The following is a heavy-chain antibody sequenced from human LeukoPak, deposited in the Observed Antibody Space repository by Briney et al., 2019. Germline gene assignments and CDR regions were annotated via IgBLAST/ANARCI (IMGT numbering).Heavy chain of an antibody. J-gene: IGHJ3*02. Sequence: SQTLSLTCAVSGGSISSGGYSWSWIRQPPRKGLEWIGYIYHSGSTYYNPSLKSRVTISVDRSKNQFSLKLSSVTAADTAVYYCATVARQYYYDSSGYPGDAFDIWGQGTMVTVSS. CDR1: GGSISSGGYS. CDR2: IYHSGST. V-gene: IGHV4-30-2*01. CDR3: ATVARQYYYDSSGYPGDAFDI. D-gene: IGHD3-22*01.